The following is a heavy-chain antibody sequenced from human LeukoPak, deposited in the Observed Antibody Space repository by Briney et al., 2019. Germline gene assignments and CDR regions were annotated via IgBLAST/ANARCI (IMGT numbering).Heavy chain of an antibody. D-gene: IGHD2/OR15-2a*01. CDR1: GGSISSGGYY. V-gene: IGHV4-30-2*01. CDR2: IYHSGST. J-gene: IGHJ4*02. CDR3: AREESMTFDY. Sequence: PSETLSLTCTVSGGSISSGGYYWSWIRQPPGKGLEWIGYIYHSGSTYYNPSLKSRVTISVDRSKNQFSLKLSSVTAADTAVYYCAREESMTFDYWGQGTLVTVSS.